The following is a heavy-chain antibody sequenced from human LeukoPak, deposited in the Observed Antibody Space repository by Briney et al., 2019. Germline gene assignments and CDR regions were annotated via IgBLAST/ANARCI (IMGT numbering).Heavy chain of an antibody. J-gene: IGHJ4*02. Sequence: SETLSLTCTVSGGSISSSSYYWGWIRQPPGKGPEWIGSIYYSGSTYYNPSLKSRVTISVDTSKNQFSLKLSSVTAADTAVYYCARRGGWYPDYFDYWGQGTLVTVSS. CDR2: IYYSGST. CDR3: ARRGGWYPDYFDY. CDR1: GGSISSSSYY. D-gene: IGHD6-19*01. V-gene: IGHV4-39*01.